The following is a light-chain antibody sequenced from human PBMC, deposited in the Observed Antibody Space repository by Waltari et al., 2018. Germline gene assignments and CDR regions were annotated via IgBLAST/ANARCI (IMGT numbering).Light chain of an antibody. Sequence: EIVLTQSPGTLYVSPGVRATLSCRASQTVSSRFLTWYQQKPGQAPRLLIYGASNRATGIPDRFSGSGSGTDFTLTISRLEPEDFAVYYCQQYGDSPLYTFGQGTKLQIK. CDR3: QQYGDSPLYT. CDR1: QTVSSRF. CDR2: GAS. J-gene: IGKJ2*01. V-gene: IGKV3-20*01.